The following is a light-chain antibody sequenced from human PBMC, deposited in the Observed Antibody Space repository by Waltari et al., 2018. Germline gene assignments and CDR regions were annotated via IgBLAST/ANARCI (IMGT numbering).Light chain of an antibody. V-gene: IGKV4-1*01. CDR2: WAS. CDR1: QTVLYSSDNNNY. J-gene: IGKJ1*01. Sequence: DIVMTQSPDSLAVSLGERATINCKSSQTVLYSSDNNNYLAWYQQKLGQPPKLLIYWASTRASGVPDRFSGSGSGTDFTRTSSSLQAEDVAVYYCQQYYDTPRTFGQGTRVEIK. CDR3: QQYYDTPRT.